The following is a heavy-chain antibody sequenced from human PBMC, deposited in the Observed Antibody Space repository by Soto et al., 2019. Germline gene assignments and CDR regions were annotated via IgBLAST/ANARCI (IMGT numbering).Heavy chain of an antibody. J-gene: IGHJ4*02. CDR2: ISYDGSKT. Sequence: QVQLVESGGGVVQPGRSLRLSCAASGFTFRSYGLHWVRQAPGKGLEWVAVISYDGSKTYYTASVKGRFTISRDNFKNTLYLQMDSLRTEDTGVYYCAKGDLDTSMAMAFDNWGQGTLVTVSS. CDR3: AKGDLDTSMAMAFDN. V-gene: IGHV3-30*18. D-gene: IGHD5-18*01. CDR1: GFTFRSYG.